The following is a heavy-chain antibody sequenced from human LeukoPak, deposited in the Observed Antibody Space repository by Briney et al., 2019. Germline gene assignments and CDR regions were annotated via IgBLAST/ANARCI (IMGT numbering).Heavy chain of an antibody. D-gene: IGHD4-17*01. CDR3: ARVGLTTGGTDY. J-gene: IGHJ4*02. V-gene: IGHV4-34*01. CDR2: ISHSGST. CDR1: GGSFSGYY. Sequence: PSETLSLTCAVYGGSFSGYYWSWIRQPPGKGLEWIGEISHSGSTNYNPSLKSRVTISVDTSKNQFSLKLSSVTAADTAVYYCARVGLTTGGTDYWGQGTLVTVSS.